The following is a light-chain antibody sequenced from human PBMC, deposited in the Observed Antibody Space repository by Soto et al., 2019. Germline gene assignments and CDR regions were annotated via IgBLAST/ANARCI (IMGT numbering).Light chain of an antibody. V-gene: IGKV3-20*01. Sequence: EIVLTQSPGTLSLSPGEGATLSCRASETVIDGYLAWYQQKPGQAPRLLMYSISSRPAGISDRFSGSGSGTDFTLTIARLEAEDSALYFCQQYVTAPFTFGQGTKLQNK. CDR2: SIS. J-gene: IGKJ2*01. CDR1: ETVIDGY. CDR3: QQYVTAPFT.